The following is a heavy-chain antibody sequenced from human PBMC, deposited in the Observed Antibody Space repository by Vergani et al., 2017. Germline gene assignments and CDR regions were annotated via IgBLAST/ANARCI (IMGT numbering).Heavy chain of an antibody. J-gene: IGHJ6*02. CDR3: ARGLTIGVLAATRGMDV. CDR2: SNHSGST. V-gene: IGHV4-34*01. D-gene: IGHD2-15*01. CDR1: GGSFSGYY. Sequence: QVQLQQWGAGLLKPSETLSLTCAVSGGSFSGYYWSWIRKPPGKGLEWIGESNHSGSTNYNPSLKSRVTISVDTSKNQFSLKLSSVTAADTAVYYCARGLTIGVLAATRGMDVWGQGTTVTVSS.